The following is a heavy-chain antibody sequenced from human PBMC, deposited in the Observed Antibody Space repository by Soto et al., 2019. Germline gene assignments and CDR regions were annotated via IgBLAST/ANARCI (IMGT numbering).Heavy chain of an antibody. D-gene: IGHD3-10*01. V-gene: IGHV3-7*04. CDR2: IKQDGSEK. CDR3: VRGGLAGAGVY. J-gene: IGHJ4*02. CDR1: GFAFSTNY. Sequence: EVQLVESGGGLVQPGGSLSLSCEASGFAFSTNYMSWVRQAPGKGLEWVANIKQDGSEKYYVDSVKGRFTISRNNAKNSLDLQMNTLRVEDTAVYYCVRGGLAGAGVYWGQGTLVTVSS.